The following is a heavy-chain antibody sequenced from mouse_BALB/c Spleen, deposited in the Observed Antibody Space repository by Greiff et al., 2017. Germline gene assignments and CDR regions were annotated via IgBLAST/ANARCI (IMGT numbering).Heavy chain of an antibody. Sequence: QVQLKQSGAELVKPGASVKLSCKASGYTFTSYWMHWVKQRPGQGLEWIGEINPSNGRTNYNEKFKSKATLTVDKSSSTAYMQLSSLTSEDSAVYYCARSGLSRYYFDYWGQGTTLTVSS. CDR3: ARSGLSRYYFDY. V-gene: IGHV1S81*02. J-gene: IGHJ2*01. CDR1: GYTFTSYW. D-gene: IGHD2-2*01. CDR2: INPSNGRT.